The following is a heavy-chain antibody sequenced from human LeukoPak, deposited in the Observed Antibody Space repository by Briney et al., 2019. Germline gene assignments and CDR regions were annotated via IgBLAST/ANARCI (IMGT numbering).Heavy chain of an antibody. J-gene: IGHJ4*02. Sequence: GGSLRLSCAASGSTLSSYSMSWVRQAPGKGLEWVSSISASGGNTYYADSVKGRFTISRDNSKNTLYLQMNSLRAEDTAVYYCARGSYVQQRQDLFDYWGQGTLVTVSS. D-gene: IGHD6-13*01. V-gene: IGHV3-23*01. CDR3: ARGSYVQQRQDLFDY. CDR2: ISASGGNT. CDR1: GSTLSSYS.